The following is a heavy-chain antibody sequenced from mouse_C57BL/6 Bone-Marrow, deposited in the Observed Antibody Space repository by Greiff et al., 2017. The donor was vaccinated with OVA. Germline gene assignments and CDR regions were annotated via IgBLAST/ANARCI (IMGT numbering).Heavy chain of an antibody. CDR2: INPSNGGT. CDR1: GYTFTSYW. D-gene: IGHD2-3*01. CDR3: AASIYDGYYGAWFAY. Sequence: QVQLQQPGTELVKPGASVKLSCKASGYTFTSYWMHWVKQRPGPGLEWIGNINPSNGGTNYNEKLKSKATLTVDKSSSTAYMQLSSLTSEDSAVYYCAASIYDGYYGAWFAYWGQGTLVTVSA. V-gene: IGHV1-53*01. J-gene: IGHJ3*01.